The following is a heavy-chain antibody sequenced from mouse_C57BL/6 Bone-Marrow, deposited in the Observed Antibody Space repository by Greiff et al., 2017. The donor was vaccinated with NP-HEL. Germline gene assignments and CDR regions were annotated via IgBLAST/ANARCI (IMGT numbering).Heavy chain of an antibody. D-gene: IGHD1-1*01. J-gene: IGHJ2*01. V-gene: IGHV1-50*01. CDR3: ARSSLYYGSSYGY. CDR1: GYTFTSYW. CDR2: IDPSDSYT. Sequence: QVQLKQPGAELVKPGASVKLSCKASGYTFTSYWMQWVKQRPGQGLEWIGEIDPSDSYTNYNQKFKGKATLTVDTSSSTAYMQLSSLTSEDSAVYYCARSSLYYGSSYGYWGQGTTLTVSS.